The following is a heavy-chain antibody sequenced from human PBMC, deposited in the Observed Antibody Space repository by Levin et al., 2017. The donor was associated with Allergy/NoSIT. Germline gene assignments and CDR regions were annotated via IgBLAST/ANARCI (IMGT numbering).Heavy chain of an antibody. CDR2: INIDGTST. CDR3: AREPRSALDM. CDR1: GFSLSSNW. V-gene: IGHV3-74*01. D-gene: IGHD6-13*01. J-gene: IGHJ3*02. Sequence: GGSLRLSCAASGFSLSSNWMHWVRQAPGKGLVWVSRINIDGTSTSYADSVKGRFTVSRATAKNTLYLQMNSLRGEDTAGDYCAREPRSALDMWGQGTMVTVSS.